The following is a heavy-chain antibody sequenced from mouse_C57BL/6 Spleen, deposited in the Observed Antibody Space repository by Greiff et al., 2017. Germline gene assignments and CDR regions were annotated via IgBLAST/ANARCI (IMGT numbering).Heavy chain of an antibody. V-gene: IGHV5-4*01. CDR2: ISDGGSYT. CDR1: GFTFSSYA. Sequence: EVKLVESGGGLVKPGGSLKLSCAASGFTFSSYAMSWVRQTPEKRLEWVATISDGGSYTYYPDNVKGRFTISRDNAKNNLYLQMSHLKSEDTAMYYCARDRGRYYDYDGWYFDVWGTGTTVTVSS. D-gene: IGHD2-4*01. J-gene: IGHJ1*03. CDR3: ARDRGRYYDYDGWYFDV.